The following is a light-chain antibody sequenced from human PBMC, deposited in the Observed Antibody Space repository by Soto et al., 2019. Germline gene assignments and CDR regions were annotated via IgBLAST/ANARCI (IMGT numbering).Light chain of an antibody. CDR3: QQYNNWPQP. CDR1: QSVSSN. CDR2: GAS. V-gene: IGKV3-15*01. J-gene: IGKJ1*01. Sequence: EIVMTQSPATLSVSPGERATLSCRASQSVSSNLAWYQQKPGHAPRLLIYGASTRATAIPARFSGSGSGTEFPLTISSLQSEDFAVYYCQQYNNWPQPFGQGTKVEIK.